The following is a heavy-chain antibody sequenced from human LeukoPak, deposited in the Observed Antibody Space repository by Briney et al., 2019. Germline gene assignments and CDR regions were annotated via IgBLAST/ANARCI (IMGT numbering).Heavy chain of an antibody. CDR1: GFTFSSYA. J-gene: IGHJ4*02. CDR3: AKDYSGSYFPPKNCFDY. V-gene: IGHV3-23*01. CDR2: ISGGGGST. Sequence: GGSLRLSCAASGFTFSSYAMSWVRQAPGKGLEWVSAISGGGGSTYYADSVKGRFTISRDNSKNTLYLQMNSLRAEDTAVYYCAKDYSGSYFPPKNCFDYWGQGTLVTVSS. D-gene: IGHD1-26*01.